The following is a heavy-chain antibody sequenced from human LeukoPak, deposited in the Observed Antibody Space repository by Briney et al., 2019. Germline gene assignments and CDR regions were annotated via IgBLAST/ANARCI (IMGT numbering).Heavy chain of an antibody. CDR3: AREPIVGVHFDY. Sequence: PGGSLRLSCAASGFTFSSYWMHWVRHAPGKGLVWVSRINADGSSTTYADSVMGRFTISRDNAKNTLYLQMNSLRAEDTAVYYCAREPIVGVHFDYWGQGTLVTVSS. D-gene: IGHD1-26*01. CDR2: INADGSST. CDR1: GFTFSSYW. V-gene: IGHV3-74*01. J-gene: IGHJ4*02.